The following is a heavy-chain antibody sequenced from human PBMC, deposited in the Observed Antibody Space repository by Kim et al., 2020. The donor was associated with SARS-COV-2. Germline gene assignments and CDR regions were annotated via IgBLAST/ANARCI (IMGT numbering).Heavy chain of an antibody. D-gene: IGHD3-16*01. CDR3: ARYGVGSYGGNYRDAF. CDR2: ISSNNKNI. Sequence: GGSLRLSCAAYGFSFDSYSMNWVRPAPGKGLEWVASISSNNKNIHYADSVKGRFIVSRDNVGNSLFLQMNSLKAEDTALYYCARYGVGSYGGNYRDAF. V-gene: IGHV3-21*01. J-gene: IGHJ3*01. CDR1: GFSFDSYS.